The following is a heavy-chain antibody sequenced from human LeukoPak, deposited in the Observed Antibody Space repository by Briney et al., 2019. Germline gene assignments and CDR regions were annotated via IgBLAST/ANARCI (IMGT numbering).Heavy chain of an antibody. Sequence: TSVKVSCKASGFTFSSSAMQWARQARGQRLEWIGWIVVGSGHTNYAQSFQERVTITRDMSTSTAYMELSSLRSEDTAVYYCAAAPKGYCSSNSCRGDYIDYWGQGTLVTVSS. CDR1: GFTFSSSA. D-gene: IGHD2-2*01. V-gene: IGHV1-58*02. CDR2: IVVGSGHT. CDR3: AAAPKGYCSSNSCRGDYIDY. J-gene: IGHJ4*02.